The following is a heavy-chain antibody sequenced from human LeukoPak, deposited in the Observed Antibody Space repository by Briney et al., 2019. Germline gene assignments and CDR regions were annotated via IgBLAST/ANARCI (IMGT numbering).Heavy chain of an antibody. CDR3: ARVGVSAFITTDS. CDR2: ISSSGCTI. D-gene: IGHD3-3*01. CDR1: GVTFSSYE. V-gene: IGHV3-48*03. Sequence: PGGSLRLSCAASGVTFSSYEMNWVRGAPGEGVEWVSYISSSGCTIYYADSVKGRFTISRDNAKNSLYLQMNSLRAEDTAVYYCARVGVSAFITTDSWGQGTLVTVSS. J-gene: IGHJ4*02.